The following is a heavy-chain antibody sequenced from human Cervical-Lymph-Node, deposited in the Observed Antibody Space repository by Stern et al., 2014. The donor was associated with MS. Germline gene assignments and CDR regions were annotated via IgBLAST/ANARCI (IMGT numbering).Heavy chain of an antibody. Sequence: EMQLVESGGGLVQPGGSLKLSCAASGFTFSGSAIHWVRQASGKGLEWVGRIRSKANSYATQYGASVKGRFIISRDDSKNMAYLQMNSLKTEDTAVYYCTRRAGERYHDDYWGKGTLVTVSS. CDR3: TRRAGERYHDDY. CDR2: IRSKANSYAT. CDR1: GFTFSGSA. D-gene: IGHD4-17*01. V-gene: IGHV3-73*01. J-gene: IGHJ4*02.